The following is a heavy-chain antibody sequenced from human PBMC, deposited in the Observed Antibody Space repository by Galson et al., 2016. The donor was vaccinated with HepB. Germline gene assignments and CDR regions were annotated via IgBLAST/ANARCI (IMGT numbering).Heavy chain of an antibody. D-gene: IGHD4-17*01. CDR3: AREAKPYGDIDS. V-gene: IGHV1-2*02. CDR2: INPNSGVT. Sequence: SVKVSCKASGYTFSGFYIHWVRQAPGQGLEWVGWINPNSGVTTYAQKFQGRVTMTRDTSISTVYMELSSLRSDDTAMYYCAREAKPYGDIDSWGQGTLVTVSS. J-gene: IGHJ4*02. CDR1: GYTFSGFY.